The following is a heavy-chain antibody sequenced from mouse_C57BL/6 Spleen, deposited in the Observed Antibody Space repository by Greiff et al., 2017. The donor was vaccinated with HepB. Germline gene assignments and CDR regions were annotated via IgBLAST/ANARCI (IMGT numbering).Heavy chain of an antibody. CDR2: ISDGGSYT. CDR3: ARDRSSMVAYAMDY. CDR1: GFTFSSYA. V-gene: IGHV5-4*01. D-gene: IGHD2-2*01. J-gene: IGHJ4*01. Sequence: EVMLVESGGGLVKPGGSLKLSCAASGFTFSSYAMSWVRQTPEKRLEWVATISDGGSYTYYPDNVKGRFTISRDNAKNNLYLQMSHLKSEDTAMYYCARDRSSMVAYAMDYWGQGTSVTVSS.